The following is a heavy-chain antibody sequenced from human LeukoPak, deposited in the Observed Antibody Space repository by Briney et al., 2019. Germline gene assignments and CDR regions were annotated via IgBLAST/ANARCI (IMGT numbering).Heavy chain of an antibody. D-gene: IGHD3-9*01. CDR2: INPNSGGT. J-gene: IGHJ3*02. Sequence: GASVKVSCKASGYTFTGYYMHWVRQAPGQGLEWMGWINPNSGGTNYAQKFQGRVTMTRDTSISTAYMELSRLRSDDTAVYYCARPTYDILTGYYNPGGVAFDIWGQGTMVTVSS. V-gene: IGHV1-2*02. CDR3: ARPTYDILTGYYNPGGVAFDI. CDR1: GYTFTGYY.